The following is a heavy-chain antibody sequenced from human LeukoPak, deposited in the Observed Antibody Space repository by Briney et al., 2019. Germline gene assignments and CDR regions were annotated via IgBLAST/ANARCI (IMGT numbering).Heavy chain of an antibody. J-gene: IGHJ4*02. D-gene: IGHD2-21*01. CDR3: ARPRGCGSARCNNFDY. Sequence: GGSLRLSCVVSGFDFSGFSMSWVRQAPGKGLEWVAIMHEYGSQIFYVDSVKGRFIISRDNARNSLYLQMNNLRAEDTAVYYCARPRGCGSARCNNFDYWGQGTLVTVSS. CDR2: MHEYGSQI. V-gene: IGHV3-7*01. CDR1: GFDFSGFS.